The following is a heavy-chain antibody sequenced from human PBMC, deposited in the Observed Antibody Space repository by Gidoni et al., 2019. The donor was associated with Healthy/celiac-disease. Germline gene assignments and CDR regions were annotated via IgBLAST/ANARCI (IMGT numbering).Heavy chain of an antibody. V-gene: IGHV3-7*01. Sequence: EVQLVESAGGVVQPGGSLRRSCAGSGLTLRSYWMSWVRQAQGKGLEWVANIKQDGSENYYVGPVKGRFTISRDNAKNSLYLQMNSLRAEDTAVYYCARDGFWSGPPGMGDVWGQGTTVTVSS. J-gene: IGHJ6*02. CDR3: ARDGFWSGPPGMGDV. CDR1: GLTLRSYW. CDR2: IKQDGSEN. D-gene: IGHD3-3*01.